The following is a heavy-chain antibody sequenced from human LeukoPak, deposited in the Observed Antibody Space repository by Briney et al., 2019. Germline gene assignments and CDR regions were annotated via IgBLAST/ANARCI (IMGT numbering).Heavy chain of an antibody. CDR1: GGPISGYY. Sequence: ASETLSLTCTVSGGPISGYYWSWIRQSPGKGLEWIGYVYHSGSTNYNPSLKSRVTMAMDTSNNQVSLNLNDVTAADTAVYSCARRALSVSTVRGVNWYFDLWGRGTLVTVSS. CDR2: VYHSGST. D-gene: IGHD3-10*02. J-gene: IGHJ2*01. V-gene: IGHV4-59*01. CDR3: ARRALSVSTVRGVNWYFDL.